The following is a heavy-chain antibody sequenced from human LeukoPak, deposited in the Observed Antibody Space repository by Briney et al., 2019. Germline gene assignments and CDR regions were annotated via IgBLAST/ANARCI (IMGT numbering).Heavy chain of an antibody. CDR2: IRYDGSKK. Sequence: GGSLRLSCAASGFTFSSYGMHWVRQAPGKGLEWVAFIRYDGSKKYYADSVKGRFTISRDNSKNTLYLQMNSLRAEDTAVYYCAKGAKRPGYCSGGTCYSNYDYYYMDVWGKGTTVTISS. V-gene: IGHV3-30*02. CDR3: AKGAKRPGYCSGGTCYSNYDYYYMDV. J-gene: IGHJ6*03. D-gene: IGHD2-15*01. CDR1: GFTFSSYG.